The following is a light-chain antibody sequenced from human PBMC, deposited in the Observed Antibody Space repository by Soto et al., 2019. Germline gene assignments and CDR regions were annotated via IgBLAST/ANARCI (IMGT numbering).Light chain of an antibody. CDR1: QSVNYF. CDR3: QQRSSWPRLT. V-gene: IGKV3-11*01. Sequence: EIVLTQSPATLSLSPGETATLSCWASQSVNYFLAWYQQKPGQAPRLLIYDASTRATGIPARFSGSGSGTVFTLTISSLEPEDFATYYCQQRSSWPRLTFGGGTKVEIK. J-gene: IGKJ4*01. CDR2: DAS.